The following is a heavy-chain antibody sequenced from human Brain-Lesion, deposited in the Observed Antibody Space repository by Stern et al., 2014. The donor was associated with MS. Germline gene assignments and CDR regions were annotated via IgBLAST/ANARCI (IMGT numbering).Heavy chain of an antibody. J-gene: IGHJ6*02. CDR1: GYIFTGYY. CDR2: ITPNTGGT. Sequence: VQLVPSGAEVKKPGASVKVSCKTSGYIFTGYYIHWVRQAPGQGLEWMAWITPNTGGTQYAQKFQGRVTMSRDTSISTAYVELSSLTSDDTAVYYCARDQRGITIFGVVTDYYYLGMDVWGQGTTVTVSS. D-gene: IGHD3-3*01. CDR3: ARDQRGITIFGVVTDYYYLGMDV. V-gene: IGHV1-2*02.